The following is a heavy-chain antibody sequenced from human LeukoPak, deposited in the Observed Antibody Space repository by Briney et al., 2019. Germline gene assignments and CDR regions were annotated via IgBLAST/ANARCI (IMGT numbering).Heavy chain of an antibody. V-gene: IGHV4-59*12. CDR1: GGSISSYY. CDR2: IYYSGST. CDR3: ASTSRGSYYQVYY. J-gene: IGHJ4*02. Sequence: SETLSLTCTVSGGSISSYYWNWLRQPPGKGLEWIGYIYYSGSTNYNPSLKSRVTTSVDTSKNQFSLKLSSVTAADTAIYYCASTSRGSYYQVYYWGQGTLVTVSS. D-gene: IGHD1-26*01.